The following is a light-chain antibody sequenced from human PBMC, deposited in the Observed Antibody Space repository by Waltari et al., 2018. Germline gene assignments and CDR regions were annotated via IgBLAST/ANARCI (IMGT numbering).Light chain of an antibody. V-gene: IGKV1-39*01. J-gene: IGKJ1*01. CDR2: GAS. Sequence: DIQMTQSPSSLSASIGDTITVTCRASQNIRTYLNWYQQKPAKAPKLLIFGASSLPRGVPSRFSGSASGTEFTLTITNLQPDDFATYFCQQSFSSPWTFGQGTTVEIK. CDR3: QQSFSSPWT. CDR1: QNIRTY.